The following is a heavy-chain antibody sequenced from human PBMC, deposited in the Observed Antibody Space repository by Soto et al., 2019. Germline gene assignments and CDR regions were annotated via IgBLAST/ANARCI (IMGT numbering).Heavy chain of an antibody. Sequence: ASVKVSCKASGGTFSSYTISWVRQAPGQGLEWMGRIIPILGIANYAQKFQGRVTITADKSTSTAYTELSSLRSEDTAVYYCARGKYYDFWSGYLGNYYYYYMDVWGKGTTVTVSS. V-gene: IGHV1-69*02. CDR2: IIPILGIA. D-gene: IGHD3-3*01. CDR1: GGTFSSYT. J-gene: IGHJ6*03. CDR3: ARGKYYDFWSGYLGNYYYYYMDV.